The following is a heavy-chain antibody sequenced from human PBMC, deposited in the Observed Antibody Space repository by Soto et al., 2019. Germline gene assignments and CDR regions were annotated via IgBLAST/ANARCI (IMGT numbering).Heavy chain of an antibody. CDR3: TTDPLVIVVVTDDQADAFDI. Sequence: GSLRLSCAASGFTFSNAWMSWVRQAPGKGLEWVGRIKSKTDGGTTDYAAPVKGRFTISRDDSKNTLYLQMNSLKTEDTAVYYCTTDPLVIVVVTDDQADAFDIWGQGTMVTVSS. CDR1: GFTFSNAW. CDR2: IKSKTDGGTT. V-gene: IGHV3-15*01. D-gene: IGHD3-22*01. J-gene: IGHJ3*02.